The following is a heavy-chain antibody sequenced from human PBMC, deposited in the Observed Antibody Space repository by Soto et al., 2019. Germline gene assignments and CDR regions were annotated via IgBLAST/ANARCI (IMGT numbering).Heavy chain of an antibody. V-gene: IGHV1-24*01. CDR3: ARDTTIVGATKLNYYYGMDV. Sequence: ASLKVSCKVSGYTRTELSMHWVRQAPGKGLEWMGGFDPEDGETIYAQKFQGRVTMTEDTSTDTAYMELSRLRSDDTAVYYCARDTTIVGATKLNYYYGMDVWGQGTTVTVAS. D-gene: IGHD1-26*01. J-gene: IGHJ6*02. CDR2: FDPEDGET. CDR1: GYTRTELS.